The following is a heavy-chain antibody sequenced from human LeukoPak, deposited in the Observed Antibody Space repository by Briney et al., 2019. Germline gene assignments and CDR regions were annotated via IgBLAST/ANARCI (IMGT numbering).Heavy chain of an antibody. CDR2: ISYDGSNK. CDR1: GFTFSSYA. J-gene: IGHJ4*02. V-gene: IGHV3-30-3*01. Sequence: PGRSLRLSCAASGFTFSSYAMHWVRQAPGKGLEWVAVISYDGSNKYYADSVKGRFTISRDNSKNTLYLQMNSLRAEDTAVYYCARGSSRDGYFDYWGQGTLVTVSS. CDR3: ARGSSRDGYFDY. D-gene: IGHD5-24*01.